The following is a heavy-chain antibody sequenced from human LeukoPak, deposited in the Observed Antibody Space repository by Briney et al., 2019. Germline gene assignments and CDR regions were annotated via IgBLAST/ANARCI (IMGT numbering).Heavy chain of an antibody. CDR2: IYYSGST. D-gene: IGHD4-17*01. J-gene: IGHJ4*02. Sequence: SETLSLTCTVSGGSISSSSYYWGWIRQPPGKGLEWIGSIYYSGSTYYNPSLKSRVTIFVDTSKNQFSLKLSSVTAADTAVYYCATRLRVDYWGQGTLVTVSS. CDR3: ATRLRVDY. V-gene: IGHV4-39*01. CDR1: GGSISSSSYY.